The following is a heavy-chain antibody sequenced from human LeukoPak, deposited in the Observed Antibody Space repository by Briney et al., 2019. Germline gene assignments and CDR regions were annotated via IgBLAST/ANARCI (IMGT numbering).Heavy chain of an antibody. V-gene: IGHV3-23*01. J-gene: IGHJ4*02. CDR3: AKASSPAAYSGAALDY. CDR2: ISGSGGGT. D-gene: IGHD1-26*01. Sequence: GGSLRLSCAASGFPFTYYAMSWVRQAPGKGLEWVSLISGSGGGTYYADSVKGRFSISRDTSKNRLYLQMNSLRAEDTAVYYCAKASSPAAYSGAALDYWGQGTLVTVSS. CDR1: GFPFTYYA.